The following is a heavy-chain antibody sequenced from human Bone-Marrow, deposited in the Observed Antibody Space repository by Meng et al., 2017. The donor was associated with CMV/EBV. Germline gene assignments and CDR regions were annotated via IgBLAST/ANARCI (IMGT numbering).Heavy chain of an antibody. J-gene: IGHJ5*02. D-gene: IGHD1-26*01. CDR3: AREVGSGCLDP. CDR1: GGAISNYY. CDR2: IYSSGST. V-gene: IGHV4-4*07. Sequence: LTCSVSGGAISNYYWSWMRQPAGKGLEWIGRIYSSGSTNYNTSLKSRVTMSVDTSKNQFSLKLSSVTAADTAVYYCAREVGSGCLDPWGQGTLVTVSS.